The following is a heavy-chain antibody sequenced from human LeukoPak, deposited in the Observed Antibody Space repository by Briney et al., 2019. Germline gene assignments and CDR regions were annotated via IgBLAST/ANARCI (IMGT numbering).Heavy chain of an antibody. CDR2: IYYSGST. J-gene: IGHJ4*02. CDR1: GGSISSYY. Sequence: PSETLSLTGTVSGGSISSYYWSWIRQPPGKGLEWIGYIYYSGSTNYNPSLKSRVTISVDTSKNQFSLKLSSVTAADTAVYYCARVGGHSYGYFDYWGQGTLVTVSS. D-gene: IGHD5-18*01. V-gene: IGHV4-59*01. CDR3: ARVGGHSYGYFDY.